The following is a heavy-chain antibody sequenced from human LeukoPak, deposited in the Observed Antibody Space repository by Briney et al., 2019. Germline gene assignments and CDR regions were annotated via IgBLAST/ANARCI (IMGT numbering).Heavy chain of an antibody. Sequence: PGGSLRLSCAASGFSFSDYWMSWVRQTPGKGLEWVANIKHTGDEKYYVDSVEGRFTISRDNVKNSLYLQMNSLRTEDTAVYYCAKELVDGYDFDYWGQGTLVTVSS. CDR3: AKELVDGYDFDY. V-gene: IGHV3-7*01. CDR2: IKHTGDEK. D-gene: IGHD5-24*01. CDR1: GFSFSDYW. J-gene: IGHJ4*02.